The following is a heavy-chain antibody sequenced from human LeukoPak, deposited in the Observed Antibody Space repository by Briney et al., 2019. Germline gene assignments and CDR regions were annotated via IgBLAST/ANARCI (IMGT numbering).Heavy chain of an antibody. V-gene: IGHV4-59*11. J-gene: IGHJ6*02. CDR2: MYYSGNT. CDR1: GASLNSHY. Sequence: SETLSLTCTVSGASLNSHYYTWIRQPPGKGLEWIGFMYYSGNTNYNPSLKSRVSISVDQSKNQFSLKLSSVTAADTAVYYCARALLRHFDWYGMDVWGQGTTVTVSS. CDR3: ARALLRHFDWYGMDV. D-gene: IGHD3-9*01.